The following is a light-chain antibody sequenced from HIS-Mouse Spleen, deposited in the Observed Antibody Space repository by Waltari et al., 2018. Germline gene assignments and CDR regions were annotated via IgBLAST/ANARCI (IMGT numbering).Light chain of an antibody. V-gene: IGKV1-12*01. Sequence: DIQMTQSPSSVSASVGDRVTITGRASQGISSWLAWYQKKPGKAPKLLIYAASSLQSGVPSRFSGSGSGTDFTLTISSLQPEDFATYYCQQANSFPHTFGQGTKLEIK. J-gene: IGKJ2*01. CDR2: AAS. CDR1: QGISSW. CDR3: QQANSFPHT.